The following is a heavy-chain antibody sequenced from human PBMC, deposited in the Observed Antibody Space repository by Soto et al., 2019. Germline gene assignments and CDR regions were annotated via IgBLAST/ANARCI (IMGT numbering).Heavy chain of an antibody. V-gene: IGHV1-18*01. Sequence: QVQLVQSGAEVKKPGASVKVSCKASGYTFTSYGISWVRQAPGQGPEWMGWISAYNGNTNYAQKHQGRVTMTTDTPTSTAYMGLRGLGSDDTAVYYCARDYDMLTGAMFDYWGKGTLVTVSS. CDR2: ISAYNGNT. J-gene: IGHJ4*02. D-gene: IGHD3-9*01. CDR1: GYTFTSYG. CDR3: ARDYDMLTGAMFDY.